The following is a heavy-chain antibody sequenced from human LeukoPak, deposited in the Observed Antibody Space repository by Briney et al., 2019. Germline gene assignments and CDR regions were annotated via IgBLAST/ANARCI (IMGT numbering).Heavy chain of an antibody. J-gene: IGHJ4*02. CDR3: AALPYTTAWREY. Sequence: SETLSHTCTLSGDSIDSYFWTWIRQPRGKRPEWIGYMYIYGSANYNLSLKCRVTISGDTSTNVFSLNVMSVTAADTAIYYCAALPYTTAWREYWGQGTLVAVSS. CDR2: MYIYGSA. D-gene: IGHD3-16*01. CDR1: GDSIDSYF. V-gene: IGHV4-59*13.